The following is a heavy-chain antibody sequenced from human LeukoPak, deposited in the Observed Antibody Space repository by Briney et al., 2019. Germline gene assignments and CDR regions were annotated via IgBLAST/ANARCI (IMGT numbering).Heavy chain of an antibody. CDR2: IYSGGST. CDR3: ARNHYYDSSGYYYYYYYMDV. Sequence: PGGSLRLSCAASGLTVSSNYMSWVRQAPGKGLEWVSVIYSGGSTYYADSVKGRFTISRDNSKNTLYLQMNSLRAEDTAVYYCARNHYYDSSGYYYYYYYMDVWGKGTTVTVSS. D-gene: IGHD3-22*01. V-gene: IGHV3-53*01. J-gene: IGHJ6*03. CDR1: GLTVSSNY.